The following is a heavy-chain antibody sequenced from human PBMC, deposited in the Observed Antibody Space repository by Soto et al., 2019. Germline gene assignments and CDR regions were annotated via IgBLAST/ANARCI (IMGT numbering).Heavy chain of an antibody. V-gene: IGHV3-30*18. D-gene: IGHD1-7*01. CDR2: ISYDGSNK. CDR3: AKEVGLELRSYYYGMDV. CDR1: GFTFSSYG. Sequence: GGSLRLSCAASGFTFSSYGMHWVRQAPGKGLEWVAVISYDGSNKYYADSVKGRFTISRDNSKNTLYLQMNSLRAEDTAVYYCAKEVGLELRSYYYGMDVWCQGTTVTVSS. J-gene: IGHJ6*02.